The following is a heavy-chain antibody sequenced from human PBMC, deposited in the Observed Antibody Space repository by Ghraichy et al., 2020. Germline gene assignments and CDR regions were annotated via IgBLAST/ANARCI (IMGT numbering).Heavy chain of an antibody. V-gene: IGHV3-64*01. J-gene: IGHJ4*02. CDR1: GFTFSSYA. Sequence: GGSLRLSCAASGFTFSSYAMHWVRQAPGKGLEYVSAISSNGGSTYYANSVKGRFTISRDNSKNTLYLQMGSLRAEDMAVYYCARISRGVEYNWNDWYFDYWGQGTLVTVSS. D-gene: IGHD1-20*01. CDR2: ISSNGGST. CDR3: ARISRGVEYNWNDWYFDY.